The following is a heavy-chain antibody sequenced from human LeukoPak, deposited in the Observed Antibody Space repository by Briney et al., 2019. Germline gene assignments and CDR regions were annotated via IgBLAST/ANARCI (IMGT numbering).Heavy chain of an antibody. V-gene: IGHV4-39*02. CDR3: AREGLLRYFDWLSGYFDY. CDR2: IYYSGST. J-gene: IGHJ4*02. D-gene: IGHD3-9*01. Sequence: SETLSLTCTVSGGSISSSSYYWGWIRQPPGKGLEWIGSIYYSGSTYYNPSLKSRVTISVDTSKNQFSLKLSSVTAADTAVYYCAREGLLRYFDWLSGYFDYWGQGTLVTVSS. CDR1: GGSISSSSYY.